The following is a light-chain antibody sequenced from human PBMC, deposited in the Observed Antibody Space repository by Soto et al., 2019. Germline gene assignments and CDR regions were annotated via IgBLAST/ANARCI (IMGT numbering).Light chain of an antibody. CDR2: EVS. V-gene: IGLV2-14*01. CDR1: SSDVGGYNY. J-gene: IGLJ1*01. CDR3: SSYTSSHTCV. Sequence: QSVLAQPASVSGSPGQSITISCTGTSSDVGGYNYVSWYQQHPGKAPKLMIYEVSNRPSGVSDRFSASKSGDTASLIISGLQAEDEADYYCSSYTSSHTCVFGTGTKGHRP.